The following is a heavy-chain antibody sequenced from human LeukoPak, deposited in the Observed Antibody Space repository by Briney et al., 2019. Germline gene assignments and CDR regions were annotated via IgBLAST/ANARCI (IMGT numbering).Heavy chain of an antibody. V-gene: IGHV1-69*06. CDR2: IIPIFGTA. Sequence: SVKVSCKASGGTFSSYAISWVRQAPGQGLEWMGGIIPIFGTANYAQTFQGRVTITADKSTSTAYMELSSLRSEDTAVYYCARAIWSSSAYYYYMDVWGKGTTVTVSS. CDR1: GGTFSSYA. J-gene: IGHJ6*03. D-gene: IGHD6-6*01. CDR3: ARAIWSSSAYYYYMDV.